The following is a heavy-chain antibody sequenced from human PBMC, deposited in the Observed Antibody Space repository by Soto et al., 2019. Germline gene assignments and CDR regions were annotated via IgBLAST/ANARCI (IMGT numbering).Heavy chain of an antibody. Sequence: SETLSLTCAVYGGSFSGYYWSWIRQPPGKGLEWIGEINHSGSTNYNPSLKSRVTISVDTSKNQFSLKLSSVTAADTAVYYCATQPMVRGVINSNWFDPWGQGTLVTVSS. D-gene: IGHD3-10*01. V-gene: IGHV4-34*01. CDR1: GGSFSGYY. CDR3: ATQPMVRGVINSNWFDP. J-gene: IGHJ5*02. CDR2: INHSGST.